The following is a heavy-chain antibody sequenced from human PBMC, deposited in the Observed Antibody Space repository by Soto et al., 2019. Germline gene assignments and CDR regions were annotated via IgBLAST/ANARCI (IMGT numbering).Heavy chain of an antibody. J-gene: IGHJ6*02. V-gene: IGHV1-3*01. CDR1: GYTFTSYA. Sequence: ASVKVSCKASGYTFTSYAMHWVRQAPGQRLEWMGWINAGNGNTKYSQKFQGRVTITRDTSASTAYMELSSLRSEDTAVYYCARDDLYGDYVNYYYGMDVWGQGTTVTAP. D-gene: IGHD4-17*01. CDR3: ARDDLYGDYVNYYYGMDV. CDR2: INAGNGNT.